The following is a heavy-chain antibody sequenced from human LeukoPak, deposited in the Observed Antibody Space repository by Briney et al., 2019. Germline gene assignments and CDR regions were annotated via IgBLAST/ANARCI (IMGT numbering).Heavy chain of an antibody. Sequence: GGSLRLSCAASGFTFSSYGMNWVRQVPGKGLEWVSYISSNGRTINYADSVKGRFTISRDNAKNSLYLQMNSLRAEDTAMYYCARGGAARPDYWGQGILVTVSS. J-gene: IGHJ4*02. D-gene: IGHD6-6*01. CDR3: ARGGAARPDY. V-gene: IGHV3-48*01. CDR2: ISSNGRTI. CDR1: GFTFSSYG.